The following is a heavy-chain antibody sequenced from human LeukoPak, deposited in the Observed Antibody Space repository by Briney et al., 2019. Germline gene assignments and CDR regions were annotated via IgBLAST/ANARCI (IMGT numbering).Heavy chain of an antibody. CDR3: AKPLDSSGYVLDF. Sequence: GGSLRLSCAASGFTFSSYGMHWVRQAPGKGLEWVAFIRYDGSNKYYADSVKGRFTISRDNSKNALYLQMNSLRPEDTAVYYCAKPLDSSGYVLDFWGQGTLATVSS. CDR2: IRYDGSNK. D-gene: IGHD3-22*01. V-gene: IGHV3-30*02. J-gene: IGHJ4*02. CDR1: GFTFSSYG.